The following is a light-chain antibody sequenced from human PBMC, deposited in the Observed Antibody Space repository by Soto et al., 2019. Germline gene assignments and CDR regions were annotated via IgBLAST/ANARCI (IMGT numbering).Light chain of an antibody. CDR1: SSNIGSNY. V-gene: IGLV1-47*01. J-gene: IGLJ3*02. CDR2: RNN. Sequence: QPVLTQPPSASGTPGQRVTISCSGSSSNIGSNYVYWYQQLPGTAPKLLNYRNNQRPSGVPDRFSGSKSGTSASLAISGLRSEDEADYYCAAWDDSLSGWVFGGGTKLTVL. CDR3: AAWDDSLSGWV.